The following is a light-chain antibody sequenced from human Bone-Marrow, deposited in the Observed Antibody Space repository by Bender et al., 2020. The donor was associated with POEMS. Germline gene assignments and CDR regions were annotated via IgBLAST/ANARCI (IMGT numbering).Light chain of an antibody. CDR2: EVS. CDR1: SSDVGGYKF. V-gene: IGLV2-8*01. J-gene: IGLJ3*02. CDR3: SSYTSSSTSV. Sequence: QSALTQPPSASGSPGQSVTISCTGTSSDVGGYKFVSWYQQHPGKAPKLMIYEVSKRPSGVPDRFSGSKSGNTASLTVSGLQAEDEADYYCSSYTSSSTSVFGGGTKLTVL.